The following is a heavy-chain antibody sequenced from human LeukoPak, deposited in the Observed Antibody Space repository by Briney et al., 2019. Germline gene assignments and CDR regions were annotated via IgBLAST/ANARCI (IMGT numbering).Heavy chain of an antibody. D-gene: IGHD3-3*01. CDR2: IYYSGNT. J-gene: IGHJ5*02. V-gene: IGHV4-39*01. CDR1: GGSISSSSYY. Sequence: SETLSLTCTVSGGSISSSSYYWGWIRQPPGKGLEWIGSIYYSGNTYYNPRLKSRVTIFVDTSKNQFSLKLSSVTAADTAVYYCARHSGLRSPFDPWGQGTLVTVSS. CDR3: ARHSGLRSPFDP.